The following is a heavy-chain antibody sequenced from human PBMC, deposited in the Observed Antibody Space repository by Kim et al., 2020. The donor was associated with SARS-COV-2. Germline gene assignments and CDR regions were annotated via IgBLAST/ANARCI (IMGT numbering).Heavy chain of an antibody. V-gene: IGHV3-48*02. D-gene: IGHD3-16*01. CDR3: VRDRMGGAFDM. CDR1: GFTFSAYD. J-gene: IGHJ3*02. Sequence: GGSLRLSCATSGFTFSAYDMKWVRQAPGKGLEWLSFITKSSTTIYYADSVEGRFTISRDNAKNSLFLQMNSLRDEDTALYYCVRDRMGGAFDMWGQGTVV. CDR2: ITKSSTTI.